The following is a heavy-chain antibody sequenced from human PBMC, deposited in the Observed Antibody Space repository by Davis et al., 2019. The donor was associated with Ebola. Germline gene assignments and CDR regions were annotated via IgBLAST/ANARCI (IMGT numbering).Heavy chain of an antibody. Sequence: GGSLRLSCAASGFSFSRFAMHWVRQAPGKGLEWVGVISSDGTNKYYADSVKGRFTISTDNSKNTLYGQMNSLRADDTALYYWAKGSRSDGSCYSGSDYWGQGALVTVSS. CDR2: ISSDGTNK. CDR3: AKGSRSDGSCYSGSDY. D-gene: IGHD2-15*01. CDR1: GFSFSRFA. V-gene: IGHV3-30-3*01. J-gene: IGHJ4*02.